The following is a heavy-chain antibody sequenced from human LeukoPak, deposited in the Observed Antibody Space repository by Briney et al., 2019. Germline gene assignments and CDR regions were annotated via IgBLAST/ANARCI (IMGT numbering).Heavy chain of an antibody. D-gene: IGHD3-22*01. CDR2: ISYDVRRK. CDR1: GFTFSSYG. J-gene: IGHJ4*02. Sequence: GGSLRLSCAASGFTFSSYGIHWVRQAPGKGLEWVSVISYDVRRKYYADSVKGRSTISRDNSKNTVYLQMDSLRAEDTAGYYCARDVDSGGHYSKFDSWGQGTLVTVSS. V-gene: IGHV3-33*01. CDR3: ARDVDSGGHYSKFDS.